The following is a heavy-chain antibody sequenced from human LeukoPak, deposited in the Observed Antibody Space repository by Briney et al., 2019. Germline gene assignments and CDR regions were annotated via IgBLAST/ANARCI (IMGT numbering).Heavy chain of an antibody. J-gene: IGHJ4*02. CDR1: GFTFSSYA. CDR3: AREGSSSPFDY. CDR2: ISYDGSNK. Sequence: GGSLRLSCAASGFTFSSYAMHWARQAPGKGLEWVAVISYDGSNKYYADSVKGRFTISRDNSKNTLYLQMNSLRAEDTAVYYCAREGSSSPFDYWGQGTLVTVSS. D-gene: IGHD6-6*01. V-gene: IGHV3-30-3*01.